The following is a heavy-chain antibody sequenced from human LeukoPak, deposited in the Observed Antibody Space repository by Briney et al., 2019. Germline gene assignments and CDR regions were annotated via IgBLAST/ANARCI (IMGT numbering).Heavy chain of an antibody. J-gene: IGHJ4*02. Sequence: GGSLRLSCAASGFTFSKYWMHWVRQGPGKGLVWVSRIYIDGISTTYADSVKGRFTISRDNAKNTLYLQMNSLRAEDTAVYYCVTGQLDSLYYFDYWGQGTLVTVSS. CDR3: VTGQLDSLYYFDY. CDR1: GFTFSKYW. D-gene: IGHD1-1*01. CDR2: IYIDGIST. V-gene: IGHV3-74*01.